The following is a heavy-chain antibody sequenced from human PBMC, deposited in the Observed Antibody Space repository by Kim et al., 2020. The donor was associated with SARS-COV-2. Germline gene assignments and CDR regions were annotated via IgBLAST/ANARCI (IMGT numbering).Heavy chain of an antibody. CDR1: GYTFTGYY. D-gene: IGHD3-3*01. V-gene: IGHV1-2*06. J-gene: IGHJ6*03. Sequence: ASVKVSCKASGYTFTGYYMHWVRQAPGQGLEWMGRINPNSGGTNYAQKFQGRVTMTRDTSISTAYMELSRLRSDDTAVYYCAREVTPFTIFGVVTHYYYYYYMDAWGKGTTVTVSS. CDR2: INPNSGGT. CDR3: AREVTPFTIFGVVTHYYYYYYMDA.